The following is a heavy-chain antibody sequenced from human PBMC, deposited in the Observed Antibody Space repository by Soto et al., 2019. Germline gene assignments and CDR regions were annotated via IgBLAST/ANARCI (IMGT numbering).Heavy chain of an antibody. J-gene: IGHJ4*02. Sequence: SETLSLTCAAYGGSFSGYYWSWTRQHPGKGLEWIGYIYYSGSTYYNPSLKSRVTISVDTSKNQFSLKLSSVTAADTAVYYCARDRKNGSHFDYWGQGTLVTVS. CDR2: IYYSGST. CDR1: GGSFSGYY. V-gene: IGHV4-31*11. D-gene: IGHD1-1*01. CDR3: ARDRKNGSHFDY.